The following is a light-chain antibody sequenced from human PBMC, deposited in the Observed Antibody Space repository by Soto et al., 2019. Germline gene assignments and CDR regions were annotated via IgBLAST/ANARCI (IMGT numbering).Light chain of an antibody. V-gene: IGLV1-47*01. CDR1: SSNIGSNY. CDR3: AAWDDGLSGSV. J-gene: IGLJ1*01. Sequence: QSALTQPPSAPGTPGQRVTISCSGSSSNIGSNYVYWYQQLPGTAPKLLIYRNNQRPSGVPDRFSGSKSGTSASLAISGLRSEDEADYYCAAWDDGLSGSVFGTGTKVTVL. CDR2: RNN.